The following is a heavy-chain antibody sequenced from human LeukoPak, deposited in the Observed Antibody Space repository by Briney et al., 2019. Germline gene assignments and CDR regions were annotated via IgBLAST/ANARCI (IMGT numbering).Heavy chain of an antibody. CDR1: GGSISSYY. CDR3: ARRGPFYWYFDL. J-gene: IGHJ2*01. V-gene: IGHV4-4*09. Sequence: SETLSLTCTVSGGSISSYYWSWIRQPPGKGLEWIGYIYTSGSTNYNPSLKSRVTISVDTSKNQFSLKPSSVTAADTAVYYCARRGPFYWYFDLWGRGTLVTVSS. CDR2: IYTSGST.